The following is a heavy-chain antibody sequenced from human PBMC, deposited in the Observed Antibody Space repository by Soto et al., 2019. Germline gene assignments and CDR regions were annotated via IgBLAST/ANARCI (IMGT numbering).Heavy chain of an antibody. Sequence: SVKVSCKASGGTFSSYAISWVRQAPGQGLEWMGGIIPIFGTANYAQKFQGRVTITADESTSTAYMELSSLRSEDTAVYYCARPRTPYYYDSSGYYGDYYYYGMDVWGQGTTVTVSS. J-gene: IGHJ6*02. D-gene: IGHD3-22*01. V-gene: IGHV1-69*13. CDR1: GGTFSSYA. CDR3: ARPRTPYYYDSSGYYGDYYYYGMDV. CDR2: IIPIFGTA.